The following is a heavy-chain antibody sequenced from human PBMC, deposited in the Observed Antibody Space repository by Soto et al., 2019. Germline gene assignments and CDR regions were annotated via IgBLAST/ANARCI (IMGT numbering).Heavy chain of an antibody. CDR3: ARALDGDLGMVKGFWFDP. CDR2: IYYTGNT. CDR1: GDSINSCGYY. V-gene: IGHV4-31*03. J-gene: IGHJ5*02. Sequence: SETLSLTCSVSGDSINSCGYYWSLIRHHPGKGLEWIGHIYYTGNTHYNPSLASRVLISIDTSKKQFSLDLSSLTAADTAVYYCARALDGDLGMVKGFWFDPWGQGILVTVSS. D-gene: IGHD5-18*01.